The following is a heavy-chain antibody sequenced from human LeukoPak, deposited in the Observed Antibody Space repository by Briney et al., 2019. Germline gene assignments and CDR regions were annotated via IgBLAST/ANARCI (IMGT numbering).Heavy chain of an antibody. J-gene: IGHJ5*02. D-gene: IGHD3-10*01. Sequence: ASVTVSCKASGYTFTSYDINWVRQASGQGLEWPGWMNPNSGNTGYAQKFQGRVTMTRNTSISTAYMELSSLRSEDTAVYYCARGRGRRGVIISWFDPWGQGTLVTVSS. CDR2: MNPNSGNT. CDR1: GYTFTSYD. V-gene: IGHV1-8*01. CDR3: ARGRGRRGVIISWFDP.